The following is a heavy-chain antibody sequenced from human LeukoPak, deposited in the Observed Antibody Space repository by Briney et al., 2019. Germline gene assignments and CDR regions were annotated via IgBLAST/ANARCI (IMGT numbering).Heavy chain of an antibody. J-gene: IGHJ6*03. CDR2: IYYSGTT. CDR1: GDSISNSNYY. V-gene: IGHV4-39*07. CDR3: ARDRDFWSGTNYYYYYMDV. Sequence: PSETLSLTCTVSGDSISNSNYYWGWIRQPPGKGLEWIGTIYYSGTTYYNPSLKSRVAISVGTSRNQFSLRLNSITAADTAVYYCARDRDFWSGTNYYYYYMDVWGKGTTVTVSS. D-gene: IGHD3-3*01.